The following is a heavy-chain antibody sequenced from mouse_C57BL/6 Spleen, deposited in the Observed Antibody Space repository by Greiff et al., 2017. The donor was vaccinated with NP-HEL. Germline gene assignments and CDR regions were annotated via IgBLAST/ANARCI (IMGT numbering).Heavy chain of an antibody. D-gene: IGHD1-1*01. CDR2: INPNNGGT. CDR3: TRGGYCSRLWYFDV. V-gene: IGHV1-18*01. J-gene: IGHJ1*03. Sequence: VQLQQSGPELVKPGASVKIPCKASGYTFTDYNMDWVKQSHGKSLEWIGDINPNNGGTIYNQKFKGKATLTVDKSSSTAYMELRSLTSEDTAVYYCTRGGYCSRLWYFDVWGTGTTVTVSS. CDR1: GYTFTDYN.